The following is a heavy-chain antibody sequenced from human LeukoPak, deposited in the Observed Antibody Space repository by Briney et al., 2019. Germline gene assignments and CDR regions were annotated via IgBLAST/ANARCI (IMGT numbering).Heavy chain of an antibody. CDR3: ARGAAAGRFDFDY. CDR2: INPNSGGT. D-gene: IGHD6-13*01. V-gene: IGHV1-2*02. Sequence: ASMKFSCKASGYTFTGYYMHWVRQAHVQGLEWKGWINPNSGGTNYAQKFQGRVTITRDTSISTAYMELSRLRSDDAAVYYCARGAAAGRFDFDYWGQGTLVTVSS. CDR1: GYTFTGYY. J-gene: IGHJ4*02.